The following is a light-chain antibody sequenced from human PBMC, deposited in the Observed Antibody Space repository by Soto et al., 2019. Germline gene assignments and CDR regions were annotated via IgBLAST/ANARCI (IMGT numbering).Light chain of an antibody. CDR1: NSDVGGYNF. V-gene: IGLV2-14*01. CDR3: SSYTTISDVI. Sequence: QSALTQPASVSGSPGQSITISCTGTNSDVGGYNFVSWYQQHPGKAPRLMIYEVSDRPSGVSNRFSGSKSGNTASLTISGLQVEDEADYYCSSYTTISDVIFGGGTKLTVL. J-gene: IGLJ2*01. CDR2: EVS.